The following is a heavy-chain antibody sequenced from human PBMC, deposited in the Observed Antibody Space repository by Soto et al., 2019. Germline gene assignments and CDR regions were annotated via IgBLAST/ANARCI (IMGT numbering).Heavy chain of an antibody. J-gene: IGHJ2*01. V-gene: IGHV1-3*01. CDR1: GYTFTSYA. Sequence: ASVKVSCKASGYTFTSYAMHWVRQAPGQRLEWMGWINAGNGNTKYSQKFQGRVTITRDTFASTAYMELSSLRSEDTAVYYCARDFEGIAAAGRSWYFDLWGRGTLVTVSS. CDR3: ARDFEGIAAAGRSWYFDL. CDR2: INAGNGNT. D-gene: IGHD6-13*01.